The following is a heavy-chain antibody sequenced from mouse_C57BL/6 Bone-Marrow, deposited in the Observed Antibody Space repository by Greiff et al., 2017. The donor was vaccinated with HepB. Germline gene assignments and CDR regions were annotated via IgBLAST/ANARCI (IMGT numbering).Heavy chain of an antibody. J-gene: IGHJ4*01. V-gene: IGHV1-59*01. Sequence: QVQLQQPGAELVRPGTSVKLSCKASGYTFTSYWMHWVKQRPGQGLEWIGVIDPSDSYTNYNQKFKGKATLTVYTSSSTAYMQLSSLTSEDSAVYYCARPASTVVAPDAMDYWGQGTSVTVSS. CDR1: GYTFTSYW. CDR3: ARPASTVVAPDAMDY. D-gene: IGHD1-1*01. CDR2: IDPSDSYT.